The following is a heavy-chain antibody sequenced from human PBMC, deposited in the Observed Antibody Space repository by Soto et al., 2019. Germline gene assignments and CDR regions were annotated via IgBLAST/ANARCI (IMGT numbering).Heavy chain of an antibody. CDR1: GFSVTTYR. CDR2: IYGGGST. D-gene: IGHD1-1*01. Sequence: EVRLVESGGGLIQSGGSLRLSCAASGFSVTTYRMSWVRQAPGKGLEWVSVIYGGGSTVYAASVKGRFTVSRDDSKNIVYVEMNCLTAEDTAVYYCMKGTSTTSGPVYWSQGTPLTVSS. V-gene: IGHV3-53*01. J-gene: IGHJ4*02. CDR3: MKGTSTTSGPVY.